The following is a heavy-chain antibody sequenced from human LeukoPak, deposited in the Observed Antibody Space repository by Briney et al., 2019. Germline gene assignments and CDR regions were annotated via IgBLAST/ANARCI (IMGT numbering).Heavy chain of an antibody. J-gene: IGHJ4*02. CDR2: INNDGSST. CDR1: GFTFSSYW. D-gene: IGHD3-22*01. Sequence: PGGSLRLSCGASGFTFSSYWMHWVRQAPGKGLVWVSRINNDGSSTSYADSVQGRFTISRDNAKNTLYLQMNSLRAEDTAVYYCARDLAYYDSSGYYVDRGYYFDYWGQGTLVTVSS. CDR3: ARDLAYYDSSGYYVDRGYYFDY. V-gene: IGHV3-74*01.